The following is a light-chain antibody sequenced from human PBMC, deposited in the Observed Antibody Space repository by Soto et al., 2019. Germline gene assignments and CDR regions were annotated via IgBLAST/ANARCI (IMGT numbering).Light chain of an antibody. J-gene: IGKJ4*01. CDR1: QTISTY. Sequence: DIQLTQYPSSLSASVGDTVTITCRASQTISTYLLWYLQKPGRAPNLLIYNASTLHSGVPSKFSGSGSGTDFTLTISGLQPEDFATYHCQQTYSDISFGGGTKVE. CDR3: QQTYSDIS. CDR2: NAS. V-gene: IGKV1-39*01.